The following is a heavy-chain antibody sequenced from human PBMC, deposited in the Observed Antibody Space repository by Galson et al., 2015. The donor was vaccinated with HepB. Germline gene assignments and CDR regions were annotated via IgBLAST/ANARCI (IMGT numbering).Heavy chain of an antibody. D-gene: IGHD5-24*01. CDR2: IWYDARDE. V-gene: IGHV3-33*01. Sequence: SLRLSCAASGFTFSSYGMHWVRQAPGKGLDWVAVIWYDARDEYYADSVKGRFTISRDNSKNTLYLQMDSLRAEDTAVYYCARVPDGYNYWGVDYWGQGTLVTVSS. CDR3: ARVPDGYNYWGVDY. J-gene: IGHJ4*02. CDR1: GFTFSSYG.